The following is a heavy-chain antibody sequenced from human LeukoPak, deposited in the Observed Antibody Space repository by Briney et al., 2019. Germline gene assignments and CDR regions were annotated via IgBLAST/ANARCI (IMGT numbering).Heavy chain of an antibody. CDR2: ISSSSSSGSYK. CDR1: GFTFSTYN. D-gene: IGHD3-22*01. CDR3: AKYITMIVVDAFDI. Sequence: GGSLRLSCVGSGFTFSTYNMHWVRQAPGKGLEWVSTISSSSSSGSYKYYADSVKGRFTISRDNAKNSLYLQMNSLRAEDTAVYYCAKYITMIVVDAFDIWGQGTMVTVSS. J-gene: IGHJ3*02. V-gene: IGHV3-21*04.